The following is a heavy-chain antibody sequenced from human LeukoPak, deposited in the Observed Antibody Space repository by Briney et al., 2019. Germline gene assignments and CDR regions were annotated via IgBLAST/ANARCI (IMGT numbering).Heavy chain of an antibody. V-gene: IGHV4-39*07. J-gene: IGHJ4*01. CDR2: IYDSGST. CDR3: SRGGGGIPFDS. Sequence: PSETLSLTCTVSGGSIRSSYYYWGWIRQPPGKGLEWIGSIYDSGSTYYNPSLKSRVTISVDTSKNQFSLKLNSVTAADTAVYFCSRGGGGIPFDSWGQGTLVTVSS. D-gene: IGHD2-21*01. CDR1: GGSIRSSYYY.